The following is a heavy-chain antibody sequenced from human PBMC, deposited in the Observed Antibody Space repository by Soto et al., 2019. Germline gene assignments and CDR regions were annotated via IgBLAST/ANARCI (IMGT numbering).Heavy chain of an antibody. V-gene: IGHV3-23*01. CDR2: ISGSGGST. J-gene: IGHJ6*02. CDR3: AKIIGSRDTAKPANYYYGMDV. D-gene: IGHD5-18*01. Sequence: GGSLRLSCAASGFTFSSYAMSWVRQAPGKGLEWVSAISGSGGSTYYADSVKGRFTISRDNSKNTLYLQMNSLRAEDTAVYYCAKIIGSRDTAKPANYYYGMDVWGHGTTLTVSS. CDR1: GFTFSSYA.